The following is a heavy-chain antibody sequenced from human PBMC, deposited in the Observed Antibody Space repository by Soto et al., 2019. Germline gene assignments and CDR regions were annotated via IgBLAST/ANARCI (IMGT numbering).Heavy chain of an antibody. V-gene: IGHV4-38-2*02. J-gene: IGHJ5*02. CDR1: GYSISSGFS. CDR3: ARDWGSGYYHFEP. D-gene: IGHD5-12*01. Sequence: ASETLSLTCAVSGYSISSGFSWGWIRQPPGKGLEWIGSIDHSGSTHYKASLKIRLCISVDTSKHQFSLNLSSVTAADTPVYYCARDWGSGYYHFEPGGQGTLVTVSS. CDR2: IDHSGST.